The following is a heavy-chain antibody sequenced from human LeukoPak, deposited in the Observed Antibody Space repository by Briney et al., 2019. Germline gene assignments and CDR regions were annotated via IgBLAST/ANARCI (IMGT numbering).Heavy chain of an antibody. D-gene: IGHD3-22*01. V-gene: IGHV1-69*05. Sequence: EASVRVSCKASGGTFSSYAISWVRQAPGQGLEWMGGIIPIFGTANYAQKFQGRVTITTDESTSTAYMELSSLRSEDTAVYYCASSFAMIGTFDIWGQGTMVTVSS. CDR2: IIPIFGTA. CDR1: GGTFSSYA. J-gene: IGHJ3*02. CDR3: ASSFAMIGTFDI.